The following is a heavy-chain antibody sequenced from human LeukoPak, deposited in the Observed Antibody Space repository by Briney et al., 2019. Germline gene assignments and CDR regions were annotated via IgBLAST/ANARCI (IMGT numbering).Heavy chain of an antibody. J-gene: IGHJ3*02. CDR1: GFTFSSYW. V-gene: IGHV3-74*01. Sequence: GGSLRLSCAVSGFTFSSYWMHWVRQAPGKGLVWVSRINSDGSSTSYADSVKGRSTISRDNAKNTLYLQMNSLRTEDTAVYYCARDLAWDAFDIWGQGTMVTVSS. CDR3: ARDLAWDAFDI. CDR2: INSDGSST.